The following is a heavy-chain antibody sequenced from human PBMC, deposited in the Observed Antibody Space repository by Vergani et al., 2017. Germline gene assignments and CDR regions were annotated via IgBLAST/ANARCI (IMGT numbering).Heavy chain of an antibody. CDR2: INPSGGST. CDR1: GYTFTSYY. Sequence: QVQLVQSGAEVKKPGASVKVSCKASGYTFTSYYMHWVRQAPGQGLEWMGIINPSGGSTSYAQKFQGRVTMTRDTSTSTAYMELRSLRSDDTAVYYCARAYDFWSGYSRYYMDVWGKGTTVTVSS. D-gene: IGHD3-3*01. CDR3: ARAYDFWSGYSRYYMDV. V-gene: IGHV1-46*01. J-gene: IGHJ6*03.